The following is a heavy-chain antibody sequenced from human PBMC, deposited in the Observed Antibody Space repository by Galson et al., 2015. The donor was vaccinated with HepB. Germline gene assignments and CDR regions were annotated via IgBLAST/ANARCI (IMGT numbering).Heavy chain of an antibody. J-gene: IGHJ4*02. CDR2: IWPDGNHK. CDR1: GFTFSSYG. V-gene: IGHV3-33*01. CDR3: ARDYILAGYWIDS. Sequence: SLRLSCAASGFTFSSYGMHWVRQAPGKGLEWVALIWPDGNHKYYEDSVRGRFTISGDTSKDTLYLQMNSLTADDTAVYYCARDYILAGYWIDSWGQGTLVTVSS. D-gene: IGHD3-9*01.